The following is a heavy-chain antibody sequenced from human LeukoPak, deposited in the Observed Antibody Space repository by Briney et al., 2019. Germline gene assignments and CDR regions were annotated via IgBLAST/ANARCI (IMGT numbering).Heavy chain of an antibody. D-gene: IGHD2-2*01. CDR3: ARAPLVVVPAAHNWFDP. Sequence: ASVKVPCKDSGGTFSSYAISWVRQAPGQGLEWMGRIIPIFGTANYAQKFQGRVTITTDESTSTAYMELSSLRSEDTAVYYCARAPLVVVPAAHNWFDPWGQGTLVTVSS. J-gene: IGHJ5*02. V-gene: IGHV1-69*05. CDR1: GGTFSSYA. CDR2: IIPIFGTA.